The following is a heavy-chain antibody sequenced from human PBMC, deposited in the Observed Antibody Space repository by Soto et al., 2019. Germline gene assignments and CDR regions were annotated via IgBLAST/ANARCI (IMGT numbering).Heavy chain of an antibody. CDR1: GDSINTETW. CDR2: IKHTGDA. J-gene: IGHJ5*01. V-gene: IGHV4-4*02. CDR3: AREGRLHWFAS. Sequence: QVHLQESGPGLVKPSEIMSLTCAVSGDSINTETWLSWLRQLPGTGLEWIFEIKHTGDANPNPALWSRGSMSVDMTKNQFVLKLRSVSAADTAVYFCAREGRLHWFASSGQGTLVTV.